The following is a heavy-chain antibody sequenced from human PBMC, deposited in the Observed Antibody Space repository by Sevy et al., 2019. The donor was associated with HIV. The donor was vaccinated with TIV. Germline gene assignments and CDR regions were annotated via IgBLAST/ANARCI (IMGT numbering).Heavy chain of an antibody. Sequence: ASVKVSCKASGYTFTSYDINWVRQATGQGLEWMGWMNPNSGNRGYAQKFQGRVTMTRNTSISTAYMELSSLRSEDTAVYYCARVYYDSSGYYSKYYYYYGMDVWGQGTTVTVSS. J-gene: IGHJ6*02. CDR1: GYTFTSYD. CDR2: MNPNSGNR. D-gene: IGHD3-22*01. V-gene: IGHV1-8*01. CDR3: ARVYYDSSGYYSKYYYYYGMDV.